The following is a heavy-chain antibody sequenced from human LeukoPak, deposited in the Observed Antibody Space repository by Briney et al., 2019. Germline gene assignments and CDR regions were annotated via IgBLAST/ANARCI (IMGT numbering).Heavy chain of an antibody. CDR1: GFTFSSYA. CDR3: ASNQWLVLGAFDI. CDR2: ISYDGSNK. V-gene: IGHV3-30*04. Sequence: GGSLRLSCAASGFTFSSYAMHWVRQAPGKGLEWVAVISYDGSNKYYADYVKGRFTISRDNSKNTLYLQMNSLRAEDTAVYYCASNQWLVLGAFDIWGQGTMVTVSS. D-gene: IGHD6-19*01. J-gene: IGHJ3*02.